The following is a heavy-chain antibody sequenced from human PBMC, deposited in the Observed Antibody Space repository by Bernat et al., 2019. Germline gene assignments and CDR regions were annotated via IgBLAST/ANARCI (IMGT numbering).Heavy chain of an antibody. CDR1: GGSVSSSTYY. Sequence: QLQLQESGPGLVKPSETLSLTCTVSGGSVSSSTYYCGWIRQPPGMGLEWIGSVYYSGSTYYNPSLKSRVTISIDTSKNQFSLRLSSVTAADTAVYYCARHRLSQAMTMPYRFDPWGQGNLVTVSS. CDR3: ARHRLSQAMTMPYRFDP. J-gene: IGHJ5*02. V-gene: IGHV4-39*01. CDR2: VYYSGST. D-gene: IGHD4/OR15-4a*01.